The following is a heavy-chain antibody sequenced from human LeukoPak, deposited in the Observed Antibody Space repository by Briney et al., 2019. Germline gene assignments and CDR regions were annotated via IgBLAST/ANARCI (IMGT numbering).Heavy chain of an antibody. Sequence: PSETLSLTCAVYGGSFSGYYWSWIRQPPGKVLEWIGEINHSGSTNYSPSLKSRVTISVDTSKNQFSLKLSSVTAADTAVYYCARAAPATTRRYFDLWGRGTLVTVSS. CDR1: GGSFSGYY. D-gene: IGHD1-14*01. CDR2: INHSGST. J-gene: IGHJ2*01. CDR3: ARAAPATTRRYFDL. V-gene: IGHV4-34*01.